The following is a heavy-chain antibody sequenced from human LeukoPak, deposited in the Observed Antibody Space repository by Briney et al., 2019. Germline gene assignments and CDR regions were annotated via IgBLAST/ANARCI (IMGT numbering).Heavy chain of an antibody. J-gene: IGHJ6*03. V-gene: IGHV1-69*13. Sequence: SVKVSCKASGGTFSSYAISWVRQAPGQGLEWMGGIIPIFGTANYARKFQGRVTITADESTSTAYMELSSLRSEDTAVYYCARDRRIAAAGTDPYYYYYYMDVWGKGTTVTVSS. CDR1: GGTFSSYA. CDR3: ARDRRIAAAGTDPYYYYYYMDV. CDR2: IIPIFGTA. D-gene: IGHD6-13*01.